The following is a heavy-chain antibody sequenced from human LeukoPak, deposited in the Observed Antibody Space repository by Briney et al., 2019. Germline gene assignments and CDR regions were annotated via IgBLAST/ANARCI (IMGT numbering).Heavy chain of an antibody. CDR2: IYYTGST. V-gene: IGHV4-59*01. CDR3: ARAKRAYSSRILDY. D-gene: IGHD6-13*01. J-gene: IGHJ4*02. Sequence: SETLSLTCTVSGGSISSYYWSWIRQPPGKGVEWVGYIYYTGSTNYNPSLKSRVTISVDTSKNQFSLRLSSVTPADTAVYFCARAKRAYSSRILDYWGQGTLVTVSS. CDR1: GGSISSYY.